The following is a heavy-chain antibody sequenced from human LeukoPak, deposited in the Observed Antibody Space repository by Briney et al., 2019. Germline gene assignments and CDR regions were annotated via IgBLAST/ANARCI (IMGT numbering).Heavy chain of an antibody. CDR3: ACITEDAFDI. D-gene: IGHD1-14*01. V-gene: IGHV1-8*01. CDR1: GGTFNSYD. J-gene: IGHJ3*02. CDR2: MNPNTGNT. Sequence: ASVKVSCKASGGTFNSYDINWVRQATGQGLEWMGWMNPNTGNTGYGERFQGRVTMTRDNSISTAYMELRSLRSDDTAVYYCACITEDAFDIWGQGTMVTVSS.